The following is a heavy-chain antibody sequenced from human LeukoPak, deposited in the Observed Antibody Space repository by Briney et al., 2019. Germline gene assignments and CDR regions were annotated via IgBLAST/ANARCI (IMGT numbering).Heavy chain of an antibody. D-gene: IGHD6-19*01. CDR3: ATRTGYSSGWAPNSNGMDV. Sequence: PGGSLRLSCAASGFTFSSYSMTWVRQAPGKGLEWVSSISSSSSYIYYADSVKGRFTTSRDNAKNSLYLQMNSLRAEDTAVYYCATRTGYSSGWAPNSNGMDVWGQGTTVTVSS. V-gene: IGHV3-21*01. CDR1: GFTFSSYS. J-gene: IGHJ6*02. CDR2: ISSSSSYI.